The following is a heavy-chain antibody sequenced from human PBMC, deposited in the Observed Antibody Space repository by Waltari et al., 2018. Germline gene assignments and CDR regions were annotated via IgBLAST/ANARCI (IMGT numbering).Heavy chain of an antibody. V-gene: IGHV1-69*01. D-gene: IGHD1-26*01. CDR3: ASVGGSYSYYYYGMDV. J-gene: IGHJ6*02. CDR1: GGTFSSYA. Sequence: SGGTFSSYALSWVRQAPGQGLEWMGGIIPIFGTANYAQKFQGRVTITADESTSTAYMELSSLRSEDTAVYYCASVGGSYSYYYYGMDVWGQGTTVTVSS. CDR2: IIPIFGTA.